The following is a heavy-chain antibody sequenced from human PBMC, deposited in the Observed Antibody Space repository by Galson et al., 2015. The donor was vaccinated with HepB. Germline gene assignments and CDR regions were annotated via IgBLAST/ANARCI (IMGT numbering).Heavy chain of an antibody. Sequence: VKVSCKASGGTFSSYAISWVRQAPGQGLEWMGGIIPIFGTANYAQKFQGRVTITADESTSTAYMELSSLRSEDTAVYYCARDRWVYYYDSSGYYFDYWSQGTLVTVSS. J-gene: IGHJ4*02. D-gene: IGHD3-22*01. CDR2: IIPIFGTA. CDR3: ARDRWVYYYDSSGYYFDY. CDR1: GGTFSSYA. V-gene: IGHV1-69*13.